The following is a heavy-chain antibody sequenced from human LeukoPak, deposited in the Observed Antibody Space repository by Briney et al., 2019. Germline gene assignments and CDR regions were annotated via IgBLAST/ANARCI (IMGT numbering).Heavy chain of an antibody. V-gene: IGHV3-7*01. CDR2: IKQDGSEK. D-gene: IGHD3-3*01. CDR3: ARDHDVTIFGVVPPY. J-gene: IGHJ4*02. Sequence: GGSLRLSCAASGFTFSSYWMSWVRQAPGKGLEWVANIKQDGSEKYYVDSVKGRFTISRDNAKNSLYLQMNSLRAEDTAVYYCARDHDVTIFGVVPPYWGQGTLVTVSS. CDR1: GFTFSSYW.